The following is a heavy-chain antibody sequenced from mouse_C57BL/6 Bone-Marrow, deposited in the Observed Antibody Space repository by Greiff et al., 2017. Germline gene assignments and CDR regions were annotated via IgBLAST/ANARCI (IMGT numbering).Heavy chain of an antibody. CDR2: IDPSDSYT. CDR1: GYTFTSYW. J-gene: IGHJ4*01. Sequence: QVQLQQPGAELVKPGASVKLSCKASGYTFTSYWMQWVKQRPGQGLEWIGEIDPSDSYTNYNQKFKGKATLTVDTSSSTAYMQLSSLTSEDSAVYYCARDYYYGSSNYARDYWGQGTSVTVSS. CDR3: ARDYYYGSSNYARDY. V-gene: IGHV1-50*01. D-gene: IGHD1-1*01.